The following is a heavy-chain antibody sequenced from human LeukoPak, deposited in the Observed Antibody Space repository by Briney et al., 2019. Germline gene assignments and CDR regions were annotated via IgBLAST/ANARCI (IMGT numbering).Heavy chain of an antibody. D-gene: IGHD4-23*01. CDR1: GGTFSSYA. J-gene: IGHJ3*02. V-gene: IGHV3-30*04. CDR3: ARDGVGGNSVYSYYFMDI. CDR2: ISYDGSKA. Sequence: SCKASGGTFSSYAIHWVRQAPGKGLAWVEVISYDGSKAYYADSVKGRFTISRDNSENTLFLQMNSLRIEDTAVYYCARDGVGGNSVYSYYFMDIWGQGTMVTVSS.